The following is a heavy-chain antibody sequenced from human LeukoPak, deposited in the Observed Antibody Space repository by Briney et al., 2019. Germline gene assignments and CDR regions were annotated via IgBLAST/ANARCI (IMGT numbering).Heavy chain of an antibody. CDR2: ISGSGGTT. CDR1: GFTFSSYA. D-gene: IGHD4-17*01. CDR3: AKDAPIGWTLRHYSDN. V-gene: IGHV3-23*01. Sequence: QSGGSLRLSCAASGFTFSSYAMNWVRQAPGKGLEWVSIISGSGGTTFYADSVKGRFTISRDNSKSTVYLQMNSLRAEDTAVYYCAKDAPIGWTLRHYSDNWGQGTLVTVSS. J-gene: IGHJ4*02.